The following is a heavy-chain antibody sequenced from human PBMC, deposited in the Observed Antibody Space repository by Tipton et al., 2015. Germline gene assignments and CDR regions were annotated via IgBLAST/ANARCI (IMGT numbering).Heavy chain of an antibody. J-gene: IGHJ3*02. V-gene: IGHV4-61*01. CDR2: IHYSGTT. CDR3: ARGPPVGATEDFDI. CDR1: GDSVNSASDH. Sequence: TLSLTCTVSGDSVNSASDHWSWIRQSPEKRLEWIGYIHYSGTTKYNPSLKGRVSMSLDTSKNQLSLMLNSVIAADTAVYYCARGPPVGATEDFDIWGPGTVVIGSS. D-gene: IGHD1-26*01.